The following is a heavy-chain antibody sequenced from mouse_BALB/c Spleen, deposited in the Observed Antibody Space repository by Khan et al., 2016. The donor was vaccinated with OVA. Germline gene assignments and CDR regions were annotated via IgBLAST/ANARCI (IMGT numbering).Heavy chain of an antibody. CDR3: TRLAYYYNSEGFAY. Sequence: EVQLQESGGDLVKPGGSLKLSCAASGFTFSTYGMSWVRQTPDKRLEWVAALSSGGSYTYYPDSVKRRFIISRDNAKNTLYLQMSSLKSEDTAMYYCTRLAYYYNSEGFAYWGQGTLVTVSA. D-gene: IGHD1-1*01. CDR1: GFTFSTYG. J-gene: IGHJ3*01. V-gene: IGHV5-6*01. CDR2: LSSGGSYT.